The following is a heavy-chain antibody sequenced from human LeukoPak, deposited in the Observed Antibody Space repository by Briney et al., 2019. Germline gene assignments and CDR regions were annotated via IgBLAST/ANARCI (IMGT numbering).Heavy chain of an antibody. V-gene: IGHV4-59*08. CDR1: GGSISKYY. J-gene: IGHJ4*02. CDR2: IYYAGST. D-gene: IGHD2-15*01. Sequence: SETLSLTCTVSGGSISKYYCSWIRQPPGKGLEWIAYIYYAGSTYYNPSLKSRVTMSVDTSKNQFSLSLSSVTAADTAVYYCARHISGGATLDWGQGTLVTVSS. CDR3: ARHISGGATLD.